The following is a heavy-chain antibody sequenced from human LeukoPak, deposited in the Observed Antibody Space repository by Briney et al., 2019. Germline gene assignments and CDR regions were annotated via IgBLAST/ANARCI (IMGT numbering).Heavy chain of an antibody. V-gene: IGHV4-34*01. CDR2: INHSGST. D-gene: IGHD2-15*01. Sequence: SETLSLTCAVYGGSFSGYYWSWIRQPPGKGLEWIGEINHSGSTNYNPSLKSRVTISVDTSKNQFSLKLSSVTAADTAVYYCATRPVVAANWFDPWGQGTLVTVSS. CDR3: ATRPVVAANWFDP. J-gene: IGHJ5*02. CDR1: GGSFSGYY.